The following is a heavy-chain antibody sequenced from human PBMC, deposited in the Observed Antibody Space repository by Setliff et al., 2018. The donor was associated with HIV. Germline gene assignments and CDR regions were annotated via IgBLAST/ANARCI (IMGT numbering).Heavy chain of an antibody. CDR1: GFTFSSYS. CDR3: AKELAASGLGYFDS. Sequence: GGSLRLSCAASGFTFSSYSMNWVRQAPGKGLEWVSYISSSSSTIYYADSVKGRFTISRDNSKNTVYLQMNSLRAEDTAEYYCAKELAASGLGYFDSWGRGILVTVSS. V-gene: IGHV3-48*01. D-gene: IGHD3-22*01. CDR2: ISSSSSTI. J-gene: IGHJ4*02.